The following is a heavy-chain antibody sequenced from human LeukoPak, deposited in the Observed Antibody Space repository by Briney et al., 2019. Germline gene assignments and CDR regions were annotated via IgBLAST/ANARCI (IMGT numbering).Heavy chain of an antibody. V-gene: IGHV3-30*04. CDR3: AGVYDSSGYYYYYGMDV. D-gene: IGHD3-22*01. CDR1: GFTFSSYA. CDR2: ISYDGSYK. Sequence: PGGSLRLSCAASGFTFSSYALHWVRQAPGKGLEWVAVISYDGSYKYYADSVKGRFTISRDNSKNTLYPHMDSLRAEDTAVYYCAGVYDSSGYYYYYGMDVWGQGTTVTVSS. J-gene: IGHJ6*02.